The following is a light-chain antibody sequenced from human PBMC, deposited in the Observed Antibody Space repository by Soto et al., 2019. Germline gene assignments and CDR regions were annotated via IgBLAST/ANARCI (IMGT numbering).Light chain of an antibody. J-gene: IGKJ3*01. Sequence: DIVMTQSPDSLAVSLGERATINCKSSQSVLYSSNNKNYLAWYQQKPGQPPNLLIYWASTRESGVPDRCSGSGSGTDFTLTISSLQAEDVAVYYCQQYYSTPVTFGPGTKVDIK. CDR1: QSVLYSSNNKNY. V-gene: IGKV4-1*01. CDR3: QQYYSTPVT. CDR2: WAS.